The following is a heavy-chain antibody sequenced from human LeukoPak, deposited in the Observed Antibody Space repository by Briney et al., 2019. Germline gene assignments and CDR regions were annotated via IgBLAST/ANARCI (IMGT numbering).Heavy chain of an antibody. D-gene: IGHD3-22*01. V-gene: IGHV4-31*03. CDR2: IYYSGST. J-gene: IGHJ4*02. Sequence: PSETLSLTCTVSGGSISSGGYYWSWIRQHPGKGLEWIGYIYYSGSTNYNPSLKSRVTISVDTSKNQFSLKLSSVTAADTAVYYCARGDYYDSSGYDYWGQGTLVTVSS. CDR1: GGSISSGGYY. CDR3: ARGDYYDSSGYDY.